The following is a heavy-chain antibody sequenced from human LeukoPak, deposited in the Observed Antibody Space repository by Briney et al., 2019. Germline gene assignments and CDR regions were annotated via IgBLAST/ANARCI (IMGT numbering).Heavy chain of an antibody. V-gene: IGHV1-18*01. CDR1: GYTFTSYG. J-gene: IGHJ4*02. D-gene: IGHD3-10*01. CDR2: ISAYNGNT. CDR3: ASGPMVRGVIRYFDY. Sequence: RASVKVSCKASGYTFTSYGISWVRQAPGQGLEWMGWISAYNGNTNYAQKLQGRVTMTTDTSTSTAYMELRSLRSDDTAVYYCASGPMVRGVIRYFDYWGQGTLVTVSS.